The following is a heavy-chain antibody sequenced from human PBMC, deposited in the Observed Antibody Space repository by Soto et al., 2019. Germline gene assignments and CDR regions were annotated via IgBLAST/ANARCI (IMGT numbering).Heavy chain of an antibody. V-gene: IGHV1-58*01. J-gene: IGHJ4*02. CDR2: IDVGSGNA. CDR3: ARHLGEGYFDY. Sequence: SVKVSCKTSGFTFSTSAVHWVRQARGHRLQWIGWIDVGSGNANYAQMLQDRVTMTRDMSTSTAYMELSSLRSEDTAVYYCARHLGEGYFDYWGQGTLVTVSS. CDR1: GFTFSTSA.